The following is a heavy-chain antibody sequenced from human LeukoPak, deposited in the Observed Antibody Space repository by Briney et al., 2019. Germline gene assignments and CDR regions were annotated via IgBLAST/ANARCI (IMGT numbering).Heavy chain of an antibody. J-gene: IGHJ4*02. CDR2: VLEDGSYQ. CDR3: ARVQGGGFRTADY. Sequence: GGSLRLSCAASGFTFSNYIMHWVRQAPGKGLDWVAVVLEDGSYQYYADSVKGRFTISRDNSKNTLFLQMNSLRGEDTAMYYCARVQGGGFRTADYWGQGTLVTVSS. CDR1: GFTFSNYI. D-gene: IGHD1-14*01. V-gene: IGHV3-30*04.